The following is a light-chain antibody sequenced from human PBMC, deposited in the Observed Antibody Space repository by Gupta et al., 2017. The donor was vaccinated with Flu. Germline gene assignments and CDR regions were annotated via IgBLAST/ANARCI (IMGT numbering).Light chain of an antibody. CDR2: EVN. J-gene: IGLJ3*02. V-gene: IGLV2-14*01. CDR3: CSYTTSYTLV. CDR1: SNDVGGYNF. Sequence: QSALTQPASVSGSPGQSITISCTGTSNDVGGYNFVSWYQQHPGKGPKLLIYEVNNRPSGVSNRVSGSKSGNTASLTISGLQAEDEADDYCCSYTTSYTLVFGGGTKLTVL.